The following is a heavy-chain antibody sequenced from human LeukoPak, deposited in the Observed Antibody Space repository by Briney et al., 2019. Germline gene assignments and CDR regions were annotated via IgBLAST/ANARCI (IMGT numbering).Heavy chain of an antibody. J-gene: IGHJ4*02. CDR2: ISSSSTDT. CDR1: GFTFSDYY. D-gene: IGHD3-22*01. V-gene: IGHV3-11*05. CDR3: ARDRRDNSYHGSGYSPPFDF. Sequence: GGSLRLSCAASGFTFSDYYMSWIRQAPGKGLEWLSYISSSSTDTNFADSVKGRFTISRDNAHNSLYLQLNSLRAEDTAVYYCARDRRDNSYHGSGYSPPFDFWGQGTLVTVSS.